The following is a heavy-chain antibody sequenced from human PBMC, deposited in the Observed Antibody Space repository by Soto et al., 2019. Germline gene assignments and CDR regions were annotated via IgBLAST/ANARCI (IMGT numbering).Heavy chain of an antibody. CDR2: TYYRSKWYN. J-gene: IGHJ6*02. CDR3: ARGSGDARLDLYYYYGIDV. V-gene: IGHV6-1*01. D-gene: IGHD2-2*03. CDR1: GDSVSSNSAA. Sequence: SQTLSLTCAISGDSVSSNSAAWNWIRQSPSRGLEWLGRTYYRSKWYNDYAVSVKSRITINTYTSKNQFSMQLNSVTPQDTAVYYCARGSGDARLDLYYYYGIDVWGQGTTVTVSS.